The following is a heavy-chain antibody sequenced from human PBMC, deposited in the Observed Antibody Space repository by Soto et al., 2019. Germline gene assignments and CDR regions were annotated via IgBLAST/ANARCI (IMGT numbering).Heavy chain of an antibody. CDR3: ATGGRYTPIVVVPAAIRRYYYYYMDV. V-gene: IGHV1-8*01. CDR1: GYTFTSYD. Sequence: QVQLVQSGAEVKKPGASVKVSCKASGYTFTSYDINWVRQATGQGLEWMGWMNPNSGNTGYAQKFQGRVTMTRNTSISTAYMELSSLRSEDTAVYYCATGGRYTPIVVVPAAIRRYYYYYMDVWGKGTTVTVSS. D-gene: IGHD2-2*02. CDR2: MNPNSGNT. J-gene: IGHJ6*03.